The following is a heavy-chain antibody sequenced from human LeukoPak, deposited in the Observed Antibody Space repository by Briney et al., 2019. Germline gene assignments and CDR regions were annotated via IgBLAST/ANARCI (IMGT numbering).Heavy chain of an antibody. CDR1: GFTVSSNY. CDR2: IYSGGST. J-gene: IGHJ5*02. CDR3: ARGWRSSSWYVVEWFDP. Sequence: PGGSLRLSCAASGFTVSSNYMSWVRQAPGKGLEWVSVIYSGGSTYYADSVKGRFTISRDNSKNTLYLQMNSLRAEDTAVYYCARGWRSSSWYVVEWFDPWGQGTLVTVSS. V-gene: IGHV3-66*01. D-gene: IGHD6-13*01.